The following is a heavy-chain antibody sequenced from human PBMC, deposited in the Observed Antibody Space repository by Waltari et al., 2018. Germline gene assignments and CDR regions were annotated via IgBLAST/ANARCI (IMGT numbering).Heavy chain of an antibody. V-gene: IGHV3-30*04. CDR2: ISYNARNI. CDR1: DFPFSSSA. D-gene: IGHD2-2*01. CDR3: ARDYCDRTNCHGMDV. J-gene: IGHJ6*02. Sequence: QVQLVESGGGVVQPGRSLRLSCAASDFPFSSSAMHWVRQAPGKGLEWVAVISYNARNIYYVDSVKGRFTISRDNSKKTLFLQMNSLRDEDTAIYYCARDYCDRTNCHGMDVWGQGTAVTVSS.